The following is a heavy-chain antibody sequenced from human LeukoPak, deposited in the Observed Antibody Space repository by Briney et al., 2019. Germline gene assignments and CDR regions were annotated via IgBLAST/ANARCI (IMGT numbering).Heavy chain of an antibody. D-gene: IGHD6-19*01. Sequence: SETLSLTCTVSGGPISSYYWSWIRQPAGKGLEWIGRIYTSGSTNYNPSLKSRVTMSVDTSKNQFSLKLSSVTAADTAVYYCARVLSSGWYKVGAFDIWGQGTMVTVSS. J-gene: IGHJ3*02. V-gene: IGHV4-4*07. CDR3: ARVLSSGWYKVGAFDI. CDR2: IYTSGST. CDR1: GGPISSYY.